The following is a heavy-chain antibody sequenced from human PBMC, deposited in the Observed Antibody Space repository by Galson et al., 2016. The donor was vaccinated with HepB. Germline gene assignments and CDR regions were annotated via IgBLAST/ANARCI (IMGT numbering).Heavy chain of an antibody. J-gene: IGHJ6*02. V-gene: IGHV3-48*02. Sequence: SLRLSCAASGFTFSSYSMNWVRQAPGKGLEWVSYISRGSSTIFYADSVKGRFTISRDRGKNSLFLQMNSLREEDTAVYYCARGNNWNDASPWGHYYYGMDVWGQGTTVTVSS. CDR1: GFTFSSYS. CDR2: ISRGSSTI. CDR3: ARGNNWNDASPWGHYYYGMDV. D-gene: IGHD1-1*01.